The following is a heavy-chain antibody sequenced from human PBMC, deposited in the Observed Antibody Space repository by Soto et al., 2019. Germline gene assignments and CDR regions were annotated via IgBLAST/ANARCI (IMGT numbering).Heavy chain of an antibody. J-gene: IGHJ5*02. CDR2: IYYSGST. Sequence: PSETLSLTCTVSGGSISSSSYYWGWIRQPPGKGLEWIGSIYYSGSTYYNPSLKSRVTISVDTSKNQFSLKLSSVTAADTAVYYCASSYRSSWSGFDPWGQGTLVTVSS. CDR1: GGSISSSSYY. V-gene: IGHV4-39*01. D-gene: IGHD6-13*01. CDR3: ASSYRSSWSGFDP.